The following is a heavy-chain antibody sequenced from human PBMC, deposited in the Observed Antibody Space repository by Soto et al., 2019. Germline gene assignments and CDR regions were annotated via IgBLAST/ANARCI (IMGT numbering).Heavy chain of an antibody. J-gene: IGHJ6*02. CDR3: ARHFQATGLYGMDV. Sequence: QVQLQESGPGLVKPSETLSLTCTVSGGSISNYYWSWIRQPPGKGLEWIGYIYNSGSANQNPSLKSRVTXXVXTXXNQFSLKVYSVTAADTAVYYCARHFQATGLYGMDVWGQGTTVTVSS. CDR1: GGSISNYY. CDR2: IYNSGSA. D-gene: IGHD3-9*01. V-gene: IGHV4-59*03.